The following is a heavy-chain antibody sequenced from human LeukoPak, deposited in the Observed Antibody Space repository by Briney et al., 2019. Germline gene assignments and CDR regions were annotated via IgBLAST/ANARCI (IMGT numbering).Heavy chain of an antibody. CDR3: ARNGGNSDFDY. CDR1: GGSISSSSYS. V-gene: IGHV4-39*07. J-gene: IGHJ4*02. D-gene: IGHD4-23*01. CDR2: IHYDGNT. Sequence: SETLSLTCTVSGGSISSSSYSWTWIRQPPGKGLEWIGSIHYDGNTYYKPSLRSRVTISVDTSNQFSLRLSSVTAADTAVYYCARNGGNSDFDYWGQGTLVTVSS.